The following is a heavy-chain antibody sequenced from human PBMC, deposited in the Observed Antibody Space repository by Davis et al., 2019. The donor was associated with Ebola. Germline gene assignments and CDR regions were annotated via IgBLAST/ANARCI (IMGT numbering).Heavy chain of an antibody. V-gene: IGHV3-30-3*01. CDR2: ISYDGSNK. J-gene: IGHJ3*01. Sequence: PGGSLRLSCAASGFTFSSYAMHWVRQAPGKGLEWVAVISYDGSNKYYADSVKGRFTISRDNSKNTLYLQMNSLRAEDTAVYYCARGAEQLSGWGQGTMVTVSS. CDR3: ARGAEQLSG. CDR1: GFTFSSYA. D-gene: IGHD6-6*01.